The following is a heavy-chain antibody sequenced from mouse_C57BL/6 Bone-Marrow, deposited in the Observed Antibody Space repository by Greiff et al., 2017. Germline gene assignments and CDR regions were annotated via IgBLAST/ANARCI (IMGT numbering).Heavy chain of an antibody. CDR3: ASSSPCDFDY. CDR1: GYTFTDYY. Sequence: EVQLQQSGPVLVKPGASVKMSCKASGYTFTDYYMNWVKQSHGKSLEWIGVINPYNGGTSYNQKFKGKATLTVDKSSSTAYMELNSLTSEDSAVYYCASSSPCDFDYWGQGTTLTVSS. V-gene: IGHV1-19*01. D-gene: IGHD6-1*01. CDR2: INPYNGGT. J-gene: IGHJ2*01.